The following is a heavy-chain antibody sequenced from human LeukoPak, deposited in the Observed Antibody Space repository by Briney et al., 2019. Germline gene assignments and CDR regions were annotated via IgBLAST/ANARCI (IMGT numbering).Heavy chain of an antibody. CDR2: ISYDGSNK. V-gene: IGHV3-30*18. CDR3: LKSSSDY. Sequence: GGSLRLSCAASGFTFNAYAMHWVRQAPGKGLEWVALISYDGSNKYYGDSVKGRFTISRDDSKNTLYLQMNSLRADDTAVYYCLKSSSDYWGQGTLVTVSS. CDR1: GFTFNAYA. J-gene: IGHJ4*02.